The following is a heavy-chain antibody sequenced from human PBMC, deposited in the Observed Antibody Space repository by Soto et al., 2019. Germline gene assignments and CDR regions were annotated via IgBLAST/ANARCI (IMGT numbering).Heavy chain of an antibody. CDR2: INAGNGNT. CDR3: ARDPPHYYDSSGYQVSFDY. J-gene: IGHJ4*02. CDR1: GYTFTSYA. D-gene: IGHD3-22*01. V-gene: IGHV1-3*01. Sequence: ASVKVSCKASGYTFTSYAMHWVRQAPGQRLEWMGWINAGNGNTKYSQKFQGRVTITRDTSASTAYMELNSLRAEDTALYYCARDPPHYYDSSGYQVSFDYWGQGTLVTVSS.